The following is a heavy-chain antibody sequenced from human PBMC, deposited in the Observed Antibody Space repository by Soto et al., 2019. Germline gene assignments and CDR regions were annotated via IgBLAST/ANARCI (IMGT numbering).Heavy chain of an antibody. Sequence: QVQLVESGGGVVQPGRSLRLSCAASGFTFSSYAMHWVRQAPGKGLEWVAVISYDGSNKYDADSVKGRFTISRDNSKNTLYLQMNSLRADDTAVYYCARGGSGWYKDVRSDYWGQGTLVTVSS. CDR1: GFTFSSYA. CDR2: ISYDGSNK. D-gene: IGHD6-19*01. V-gene: IGHV3-30-3*01. CDR3: ARGGSGWYKDVRSDY. J-gene: IGHJ4*02.